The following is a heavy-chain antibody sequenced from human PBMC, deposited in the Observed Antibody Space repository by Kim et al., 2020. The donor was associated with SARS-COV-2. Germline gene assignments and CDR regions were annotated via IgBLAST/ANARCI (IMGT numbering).Heavy chain of an antibody. J-gene: IGHJ3*02. CDR2: IDPSDSYT. Sequence: GESLKISCKGSGYSFTSYWISWVRQMPGKGLEWMGRIDPSDSYTNYSPSFQGHVTISADKSISTAYLQWSSLKASDTAMYYCARLYESVAATAFLGAFDIWGQGTMVTVSS. D-gene: IGHD6-13*01. CDR1: GYSFTSYW. V-gene: IGHV5-10-1*01. CDR3: ARLYESVAATAFLGAFDI.